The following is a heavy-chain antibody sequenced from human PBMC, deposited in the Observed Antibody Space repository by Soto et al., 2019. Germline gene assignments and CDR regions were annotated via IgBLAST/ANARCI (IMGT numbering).Heavy chain of an antibody. CDR1: GYTFTSYA. J-gene: IGHJ4*02. CDR2: INAGNGNT. Sequence: QVQLVQSGAEVKKPGASVKVSCKASGYTFTSYAMHWVRQAPGQRLEWMGWINAGNGNTKYSQKFQGRVTITRDTSASTAYMELSSLRSEDTAVYYCARDRYFYGSGSPVYFDYWGQETLVTVSS. CDR3: ARDRYFYGSGSPVYFDY. V-gene: IGHV1-3*01. D-gene: IGHD3-10*01.